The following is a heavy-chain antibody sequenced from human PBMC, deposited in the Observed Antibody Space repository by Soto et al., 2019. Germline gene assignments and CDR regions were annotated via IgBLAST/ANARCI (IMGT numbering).Heavy chain of an antibody. CDR3: ARMATFGSLNWFDP. J-gene: IGHJ5*02. D-gene: IGHD3-16*01. V-gene: IGHV1-2*02. CDR2: MNPGSGDT. Sequence: GASVKVSCKASGYTFTGYYMHWVRQATGQGLEWMGWMNPGSGDTGYAQKFQGRVTMTRDISIATAYMELSSLRSDDTAIYYCARMATFGSLNWFDPRGQGTLVTVSS. CDR1: GYTFTGYY.